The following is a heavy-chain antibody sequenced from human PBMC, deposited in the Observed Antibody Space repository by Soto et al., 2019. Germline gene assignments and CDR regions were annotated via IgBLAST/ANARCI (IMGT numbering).Heavy chain of an antibody. CDR3: ARDERAFCASDTCEYYFDY. J-gene: IGHJ4*02. CDR2: ISAYNGFT. V-gene: IGHV1-18*04. D-gene: IGHD2-21*02. Sequence: QVQLVQSGAEVKRPGASVKVSCKTSGYTITSDGVSWVRQAPGLGLEWMGFISAYNGFTASAPKVKGRLTMTIANSTITAYMELRSLRSDDTAVYYCARDERAFCASDTCEYYFDYWGQGTLVTVS. CDR1: GYTITSDG.